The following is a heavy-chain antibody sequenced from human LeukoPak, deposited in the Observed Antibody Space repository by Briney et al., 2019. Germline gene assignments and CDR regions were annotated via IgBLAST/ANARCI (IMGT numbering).Heavy chain of an antibody. V-gene: IGHV4-4*02. Sequence: SETLSLTCTVSGGSISSTNWWSCVRQPPGKGLEWIGEINHSGSTNYNPSLKSRVTLSVDKSNNQFSLKLSSVTAADTAIYYCARARKENYYDSSGRWFDRWGQGTLVTVSS. CDR1: GGSISSTNW. CDR2: INHSGST. J-gene: IGHJ5*02. CDR3: ARARKENYYDSSGRWFDR. D-gene: IGHD3-22*01.